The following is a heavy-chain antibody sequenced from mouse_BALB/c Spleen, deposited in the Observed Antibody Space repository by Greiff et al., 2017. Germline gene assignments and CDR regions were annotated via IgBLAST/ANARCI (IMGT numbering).Heavy chain of an antibody. J-gene: IGHJ3*01. CDR2: IYPGNGDT. CDR1: GYTFTSYN. D-gene: IGHD4-1*01. CDR3: ARDLGFAY. V-gene: IGHV1-12*01. Sequence: QVQLQQPGAELVKPGASVKMSCKASGYTFTSYNMHWVKQTPGQGLEWIGAIYPGNGDTSYNQKFKGKATLTADKSSSTAYMQLSSLTSEDSAVYYCARDLGFAYWGQGTLVTVSA.